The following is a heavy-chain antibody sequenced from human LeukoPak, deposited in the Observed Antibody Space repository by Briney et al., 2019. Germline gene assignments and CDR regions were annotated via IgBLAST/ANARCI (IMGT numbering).Heavy chain of an antibody. D-gene: IGHD4-17*01. V-gene: IGHV3-7*01. CDR2: IKQDGSEK. CDR3: ARYDYGDLDY. Sequence: PGGSLRLSCAASGFKFSDHYIDWVRQAAGKGLEWVANIKQDGSEKYYVDSVKGRFTISRDNAKNSLYLQMNSLRAEDTAVYYCARYDYGDLDYWGQGTLVTVSS. J-gene: IGHJ4*02. CDR1: GFKFSDHY.